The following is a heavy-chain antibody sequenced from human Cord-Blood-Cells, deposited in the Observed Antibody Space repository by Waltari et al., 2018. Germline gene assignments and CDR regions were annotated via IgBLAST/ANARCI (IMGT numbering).Heavy chain of an antibody. J-gene: IGHJ3*02. V-gene: IGHV3-7*01. D-gene: IGHD6-6*01. CDR3: ARIRIVRAFDI. CDR1: GFTFSSYW. CDR2: RKQVGSEK. Sequence: EVQLVESGGGLVQPGGSLRLSCAASGFTFSSYWMSWVRQAPGKGMESVPNRKQVGSEKYYVDSLKGRFTISRDNAKNSLYLQMNSLRAEDSAVYYCARIRIVRAFDIWGQGTMVTVSS.